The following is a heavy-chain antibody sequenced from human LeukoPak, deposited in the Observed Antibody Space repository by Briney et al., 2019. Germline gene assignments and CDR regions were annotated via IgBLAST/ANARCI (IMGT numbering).Heavy chain of an antibody. V-gene: IGHV3-21*01. CDR3: ASSGYCSSTSCYWGEDWFDP. CDR2: ISSSSSYI. J-gene: IGHJ5*02. D-gene: IGHD2-2*01. Sequence: GGSLRLSCAASGFTFSSYSMNWVRQAPGKGLEWVSSISSSSSYIYYADSVKGRFTISRDNAKNSLYLQVNSLRAEDTAVYYCASSGYCSSTSCYWGEDWFDPWGQGTLVTVSS. CDR1: GFTFSSYS.